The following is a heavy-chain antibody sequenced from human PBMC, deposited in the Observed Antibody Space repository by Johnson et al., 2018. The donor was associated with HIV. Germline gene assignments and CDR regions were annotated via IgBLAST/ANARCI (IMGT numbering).Heavy chain of an antibody. CDR3: ARDGMHYDFWSGYAPDAFDI. D-gene: IGHD3-3*01. Sequence: VQLVESGGGLVQPGGSLRLSCAASGFTFSSYWMSWVRQAPGKGLEWVANIKQDGSEKYYVDSVKGRFTISRDNAKNSLSLQMNSLRAEETAVYYCARDGMHYDFWSGYAPDAFDIWGQGTMVTVSS. J-gene: IGHJ3*02. V-gene: IGHV3-7*05. CDR2: IKQDGSEK. CDR1: GFTFSSYW.